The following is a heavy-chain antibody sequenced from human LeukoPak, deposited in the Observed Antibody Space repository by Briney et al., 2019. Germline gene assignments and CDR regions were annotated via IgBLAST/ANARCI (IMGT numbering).Heavy chain of an antibody. CDR1: GGTFIIYA. CDR2: IIPILGIA. D-gene: IGHD4-17*01. Sequence: SVKVSCEASGGTFIIYAISWVRQAPGQGLEWMGRIIPILGIANYAQKFQGRVTITADKSTSTAYMELSSLRSEDTAVYYCARVHDYGDYVYYWGQGTLVTVSS. CDR3: ARVHDYGDYVYY. J-gene: IGHJ4*02. V-gene: IGHV1-69*04.